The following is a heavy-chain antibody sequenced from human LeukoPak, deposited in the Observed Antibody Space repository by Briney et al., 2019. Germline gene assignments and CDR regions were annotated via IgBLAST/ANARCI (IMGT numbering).Heavy chain of an antibody. V-gene: IGHV1-69*05. CDR3: ATLGGYRISYYFDY. J-gene: IGHJ4*02. CDR1: GYTFTSYY. Sequence: ASVKVSCKASGYTFTSYYMHWVRQAPGQGLEWMGRIIPIFGTANYAQKFQGRVTITTDESTSTAYMELSSLRSEDTAVYYCATLGGYRISYYFDYWGQGTLVTVSS. D-gene: IGHD3-16*01. CDR2: IIPIFGTA.